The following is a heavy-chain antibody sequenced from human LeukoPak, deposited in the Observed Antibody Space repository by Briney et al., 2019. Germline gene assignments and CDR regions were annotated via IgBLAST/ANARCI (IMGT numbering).Heavy chain of an antibody. J-gene: IGHJ4*02. CDR1: GGSIRSSSSTYY. Sequence: SETLSLTCTVSGGSIRSSSSTYYWGWIHQSPGKGLEWIGTIYYSGSTYYNPSLKSRVTISVDTSKNQFSLRLSSVTAADTAVYYCARAARPDYYDSPFDYWGQGTLVTVSS. CDR3: ARAARPDYYDSPFDY. D-gene: IGHD3-22*01. CDR2: IYYSGST. V-gene: IGHV4-39*01.